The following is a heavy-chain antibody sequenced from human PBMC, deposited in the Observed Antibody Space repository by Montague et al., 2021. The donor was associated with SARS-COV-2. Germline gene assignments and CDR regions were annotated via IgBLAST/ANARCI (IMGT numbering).Heavy chain of an antibody. D-gene: IGHD3-10*01. J-gene: IGHJ3*02. CDR1: GGSISSGSYY. V-gene: IGHV4-61*02. Sequence: TLSLTCTVSGGSISSGSYYWSWIRQPAGKGLEWIGRIYTSGSTNYNPSLKSRVTISVDTSKHQFSLKLSSVTAADTAVYYCARDLAPYYGSGSYYNPIDAFDIWGQGTMVTVSS. CDR2: IYTSGST. CDR3: ARDLAPYYGSGSYYNPIDAFDI.